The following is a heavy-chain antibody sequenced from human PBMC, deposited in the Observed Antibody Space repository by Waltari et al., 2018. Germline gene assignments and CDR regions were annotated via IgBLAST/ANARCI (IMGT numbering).Heavy chain of an antibody. D-gene: IGHD3-22*01. V-gene: IGHV3-49*03. CDR1: GFTFGDYA. CDR3: TREEYYYDSSGYYYVDAGWGLPDY. J-gene: IGHJ4*02. Sequence: EVQLVESGGGLVQPGRSLRLSCTASGFTFGDYAMSWFRQAPGKGLEWVGFIRSKAYGGTTEYAASVKGRFTISRDDSKSIAYLQMNSLKTEDTAVYYCTREEYYYDSSGYYYVDAGWGLPDYWGQGTLVTVSS. CDR2: IRSKAYGGTT.